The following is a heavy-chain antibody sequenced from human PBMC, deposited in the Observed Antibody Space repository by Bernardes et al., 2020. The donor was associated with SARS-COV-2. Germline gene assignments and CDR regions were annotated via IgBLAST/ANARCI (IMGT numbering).Heavy chain of an antibody. J-gene: IGHJ4*02. V-gene: IGHV4-59*08. Sequence: SETLSLTCTVSGGSISGYYWSWIRQPPGKGLEWIGYIYYSGSTNYNPSLKSRVTMSVDTSKNQFSLKLSSVTAADTAVYYCARHENYGDYEGDYFDYWGQGTLVTVSS. CDR2: IYYSGST. CDR3: ARHENYGDYEGDYFDY. CDR1: GGSISGYY. D-gene: IGHD4-17*01.